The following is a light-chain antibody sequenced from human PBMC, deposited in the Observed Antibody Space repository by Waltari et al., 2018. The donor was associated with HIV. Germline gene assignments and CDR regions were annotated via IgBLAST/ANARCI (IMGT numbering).Light chain of an antibody. V-gene: IGLV1-36*01. CDR1: SSNIGNNA. Sequence: QSVLTQPPSVSEAPRQRVTISCSGSSSNIGNNAVNWYQQVPGKAPKLLIYFDDLLSSGVSDRFSGSKSGTSASLAIRGLQSEDEADYYCAAWDDSPNGYVFGSGTKVTVL. CDR3: AAWDDSPNGYV. J-gene: IGLJ1*01. CDR2: FDD.